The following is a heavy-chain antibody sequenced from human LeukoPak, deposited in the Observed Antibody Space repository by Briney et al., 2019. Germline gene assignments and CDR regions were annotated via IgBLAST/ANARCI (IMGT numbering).Heavy chain of an antibody. J-gene: IGHJ4*02. V-gene: IGHV3-11*01. CDR2: ISSSGSTI. CDR3: ARDPDIWPGLAYY. D-gene: IGHD3-9*01. Sequence: GGSLRLSCAASGFTFSDYYMSWFRQAPGKGLEWISYISSSGSTIYYADSVKGRFTISRDNARNSLYLQMNSLRAEDTAVYYWARDPDIWPGLAYYGGQGTLATVPS. CDR1: GFTFSDYY.